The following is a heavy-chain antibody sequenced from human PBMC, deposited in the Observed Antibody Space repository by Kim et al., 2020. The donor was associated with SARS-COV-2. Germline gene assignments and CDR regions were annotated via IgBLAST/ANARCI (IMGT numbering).Heavy chain of an antibody. CDR1: GFTFSGSA. Sequence: WGSLRLSCAASGFTFSGSAMHWVRQASGKGLEWFGRIRSKANSYATTYTASVKGRFTISRDNSKSTAYLQMNSLKTEDTDLYYCTSVPGKTSALWDAFDIRGQGTMVTVSS. CDR2: IRSKANSYAT. J-gene: IGHJ3*02. V-gene: IGHV3-73*01. D-gene: IGHD1-1*01. CDR3: TSVPGKTSALWDAFDI.